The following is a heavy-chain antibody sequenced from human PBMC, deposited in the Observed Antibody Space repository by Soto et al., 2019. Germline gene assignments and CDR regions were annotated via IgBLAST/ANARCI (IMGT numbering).Heavy chain of an antibody. CDR3: ARDVWHCGSNSCYFYGMDV. V-gene: IGHV3-30-3*01. CDR1: GFTFSTYS. D-gene: IGHD2-2*01. J-gene: IGHJ6*02. CDR2: VSSDGSRT. Sequence: QVQLVESGGGLVQPGRSLRLSCAAAGFTFSTYSMHWVRQAPGKGLEWVAVVSSDGSRTYYADSVKGRFTISRDNSKNTVFMQINSLRAEDTAVYYCARDVWHCGSNSCYFYGMDVWGQGTTVTVSS.